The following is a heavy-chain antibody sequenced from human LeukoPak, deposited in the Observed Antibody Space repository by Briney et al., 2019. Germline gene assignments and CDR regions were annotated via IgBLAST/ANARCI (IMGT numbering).Heavy chain of an antibody. CDR3: ARESEESFDY. V-gene: IGHV3-21*01. CDR1: GFTFSSYN. CDR2: ISDNIRST. D-gene: IGHD3-10*01. J-gene: IGHJ4*02. Sequence: PGGSLRLSCAASGFTFSSYNMNWVRQAPGQGLEWVSSISDNIRSTFYADSVKGRFTISRDNARNSLYLQMNSLRAEDSAVYYCARESEESFDYWGQGTLVTVSS.